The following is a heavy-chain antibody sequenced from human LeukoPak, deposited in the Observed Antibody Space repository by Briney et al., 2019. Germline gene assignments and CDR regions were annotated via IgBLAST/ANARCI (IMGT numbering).Heavy chain of an antibody. D-gene: IGHD4-17*01. CDR3: ARGAATVTTPFDY. J-gene: IGHJ4*02. CDR1: GYSISSGYY. CDR2: IYHSGST. V-gene: IGHV4-38-2*01. Sequence: SETLSLTCAVSGYSISSGYYWGWIRPPPGKGREWIGSIYHSGSTYYNPSLKSRVTISVDTSKNQFSLKLSSVTAADTAVYYCARGAATVTTPFDYWGQGTLVTVSS.